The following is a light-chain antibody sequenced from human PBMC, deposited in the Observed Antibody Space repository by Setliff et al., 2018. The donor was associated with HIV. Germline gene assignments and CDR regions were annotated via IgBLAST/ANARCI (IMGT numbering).Light chain of an antibody. CDR1: SGSVSSSYY. CDR2: STY. Sequence: QTVVTQEPSFAVSPGGTVTLTCGLSSGSVSSSYYPSWYQQTPGQAPRTLIYSTYSRSSGVPDRFSGSILGNKAVLTITGAQADDESDYFCVLYMGSGSSVFGGGTQLTVL. J-gene: IGLJ2*01. V-gene: IGLV8-61*01. CDR3: VLYMGSGSSV.